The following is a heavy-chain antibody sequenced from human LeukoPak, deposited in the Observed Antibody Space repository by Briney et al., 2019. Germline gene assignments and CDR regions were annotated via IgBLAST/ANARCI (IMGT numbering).Heavy chain of an antibody. J-gene: IGHJ6*02. CDR3: ARESLYFAYGMDV. V-gene: IGHV4-30-4*01. Sequence: PSETLSLTCTVSGGSISSGDYYWSWIRQPPGKGLEWIGYIYYSGSTYYNPSLKSRVTISVDTSKNQFSLKLSPVTAADTAVYYCARESLYFAYGMDVWGQGTTVTVSS. CDR1: GGSISSGDYY. D-gene: IGHD3-9*01. CDR2: IYYSGST.